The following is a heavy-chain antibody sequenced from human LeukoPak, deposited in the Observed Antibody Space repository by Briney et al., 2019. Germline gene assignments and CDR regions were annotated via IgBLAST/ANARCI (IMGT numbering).Heavy chain of an antibody. V-gene: IGHV1-18*01. D-gene: IGHD6-19*01. Sequence: ASVKVSCKASGYTFNSYGISWVRQAPGQGLEWMGWISAYNGHTNYAQKFQGRVTMTTDTSTSTAYMDLRSLRSEDTAVYYCARFAVHRRLTVAGQFGLDYWGQGTLVTVSS. CDR2: ISAYNGHT. CDR1: GYTFNSYG. J-gene: IGHJ4*02. CDR3: ARFAVHRRLTVAGQFGLDY.